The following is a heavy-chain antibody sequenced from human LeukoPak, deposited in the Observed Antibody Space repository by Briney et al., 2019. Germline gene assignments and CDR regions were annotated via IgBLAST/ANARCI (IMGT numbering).Heavy chain of an antibody. D-gene: IGHD3-10*01. J-gene: IGHJ5*02. V-gene: IGHV3-23*01. Sequence: RGSRTLACAAAGFTSSSHAMSWVRHALRKGLEWVSAISGRGGSTYYADSVKGRFTTSRDNSQIPLYLQLTSLRGEDTAVYYCAKAGWYGSGHRWFDPWGQGTLVTVSS. CDR3: AKAGWYGSGHRWFDP. CDR2: ISGRGGST. CDR1: GFTSSSHA.